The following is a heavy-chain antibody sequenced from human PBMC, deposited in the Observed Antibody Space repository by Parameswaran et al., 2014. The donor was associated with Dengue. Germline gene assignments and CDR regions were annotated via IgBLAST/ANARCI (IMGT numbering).Heavy chain of an antibody. D-gene: IGHD6-13*01. J-gene: IGHJ6*02. CDR3: AKDDSSSWSYYYYYYAMDV. Sequence: VRQMPGKGLEWVAVISYDGRSKYYADSVKGRFTISRDNSKNTLYLQMNSLRAEDTAVYYCAKDDSSSWSYYYYYYAMDVWGQGTTVTVSS. V-gene: IGHV3-30*18. CDR2: ISYDGRSK.